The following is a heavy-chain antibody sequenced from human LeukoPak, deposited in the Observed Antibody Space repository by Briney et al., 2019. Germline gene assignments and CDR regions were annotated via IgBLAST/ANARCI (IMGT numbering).Heavy chain of an antibody. CDR2: ILYDGSKK. CDR3: VKDDGRVKGHIDY. D-gene: IGHD5-24*01. Sequence: GESLKISCAASGFTFTNYGMHWVRQAPGKELEWVAVILYDGSKKYYADSVKGRFTISRDNSKNTVYMQMNSMRVEDTAVYYCVKDDGRVKGHIDYWGQGTPVTVS. CDR1: GFTFTNYG. V-gene: IGHV3-33*06. J-gene: IGHJ4*02.